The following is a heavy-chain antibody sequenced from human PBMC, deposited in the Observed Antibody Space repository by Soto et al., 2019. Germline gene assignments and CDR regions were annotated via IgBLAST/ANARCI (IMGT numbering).Heavy chain of an antibody. V-gene: IGHV1-69*01. J-gene: IGHJ6*02. D-gene: IGHD2-2*02. Sequence: VKVSCKASGGTFSSYAISWVRQAPGQGLGWMGGIIPIFGTANYAQKFQGRVTITADESTSTAYMELSSLRSEDTAVYYCARDHGYCSSTSCYMDYYYGMDVWGQGTTVTVS. CDR2: IIPIFGTA. CDR1: GGTFSSYA. CDR3: ARDHGYCSSTSCYMDYYYGMDV.